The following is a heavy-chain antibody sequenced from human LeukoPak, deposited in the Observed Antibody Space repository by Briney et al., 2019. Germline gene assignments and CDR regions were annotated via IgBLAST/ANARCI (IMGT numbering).Heavy chain of an antibody. J-gene: IGHJ6*03. CDR3: AKSGSDYDILTGYQDSYYYYMDV. CDR1: GFTFSSYA. D-gene: IGHD3-9*01. CDR2: IRYDGSNK. V-gene: IGHV3-30*02. Sequence: GGSLRLSCAASGFTFSSYAMSWVRQAPGKGLEWVAFIRYDGSNKYYADSVKGRFTISRDNSKNTLYLQMNSLRAEDTAVYYCAKSGSDYDILTGYQDSYYYYMDVWGKGTTVTISS.